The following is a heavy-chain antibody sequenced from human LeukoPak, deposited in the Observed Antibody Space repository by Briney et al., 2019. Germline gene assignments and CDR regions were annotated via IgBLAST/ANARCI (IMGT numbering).Heavy chain of an antibody. Sequence: SETLSLTCTVSGGSISSYYWSWIRQPPGKGLEWIGYIYYSGSTNYNPSLKSRVTISVDTSKNQFSLKLSSVTAADTAVYYCARGGKAAVRFDLWGRGTLVTVSS. D-gene: IGHD2-15*01. CDR1: GGSISSYY. CDR2: IYYSGST. J-gene: IGHJ2*01. V-gene: IGHV4-59*08. CDR3: ARGGKAAVRFDL.